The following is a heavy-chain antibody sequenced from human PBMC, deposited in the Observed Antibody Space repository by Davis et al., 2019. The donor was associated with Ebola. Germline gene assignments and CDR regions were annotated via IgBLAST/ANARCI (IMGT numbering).Heavy chain of an antibody. J-gene: IGHJ6*02. V-gene: IGHV3-15*07. Sequence: PGGSLRLSCAASGFTFSNAWMNWVRQAPGKGLEWVGRIKSKTDGGTTDYAAPVKGRFTISREDSKNTLFLQMNSLKTEDTAVYYCSTRTSSGWKLYGMDVWGQGTTVTVSS. CDR1: GFTFSNAW. CDR3: STRTSSGWKLYGMDV. D-gene: IGHD6-19*01. CDR2: IKSKTDGGTT.